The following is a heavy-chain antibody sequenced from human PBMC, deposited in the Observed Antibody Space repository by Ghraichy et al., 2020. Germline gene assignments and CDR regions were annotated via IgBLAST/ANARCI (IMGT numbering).Heavy chain of an antibody. CDR1: GFTFSSYA. D-gene: IGHD2-2*01. J-gene: IGHJ4*02. CDR2: IKGSGGTT. V-gene: IGHV3-23*01. Sequence: GGSLRLSCAASGFTFSSYAMSWVRQAPGKGLEWVSAIKGSGGTTYYRDSVKGRFTISRDNSKSTLYLQMNSLRAEDTAVYYCAKEGSYCRSSSCTHFDYWGQGTLVTLSS. CDR3: AKEGSYCRSSSCTHFDY.